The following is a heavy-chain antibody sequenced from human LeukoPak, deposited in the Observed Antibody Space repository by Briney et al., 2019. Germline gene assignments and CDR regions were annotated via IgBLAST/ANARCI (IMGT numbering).Heavy chain of an antibody. J-gene: IGHJ6*03. V-gene: IGHV4-59*01. D-gene: IGHD6-6*01. CDR2: IYYSGST. CDR1: GGSISSYY. CDR3: ARVRSSSNYYYYYMDV. Sequence: SETLSLTCTVSGGSISSYYWSWIRQPPGKGLEWIGYIYYSGSTNYNPSLKSRVTISVDTSKNQFSLKLSSVTAADTAAYYCARVRSSSNYYYYYMDVWGKGTTVTVSS.